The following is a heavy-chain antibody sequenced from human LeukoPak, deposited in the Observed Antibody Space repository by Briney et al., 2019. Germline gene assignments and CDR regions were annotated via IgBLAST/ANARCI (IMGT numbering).Heavy chain of an antibody. CDR3: AREGYSGSYTDYYYYYMDV. Sequence: SVKVSCKASGGTFSSYAISWVRQAPEQGLEWMGGIIPIFGTANYAHKFQGRVTITTDESTSTAYMKLSSLRSEDTAVYYCAREGYSGSYTDYYYYYMDVWGKGTTVTVSS. J-gene: IGHJ6*03. CDR2: IIPIFGTA. V-gene: IGHV1-69*05. CDR1: GGTFSSYA. D-gene: IGHD1-26*01.